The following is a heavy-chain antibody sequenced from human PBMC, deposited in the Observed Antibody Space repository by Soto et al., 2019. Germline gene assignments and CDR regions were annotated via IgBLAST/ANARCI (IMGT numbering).Heavy chain of an antibody. D-gene: IGHD3-16*01. CDR2: ISWNSGSI. CDR1: GFTFDDYA. CDR3: ASDRGRGEYYFDY. V-gene: IGHV3-9*01. Sequence: GGSLRLSCAASGFTFDDYAMHWVRQAPGKGLEWVSGISWNSGSIGYADSVKGRFTISRDNAKNSLYLQMNSLRAEDTALYYCASDRGRGEYYFDYWGQGALVTVSS. J-gene: IGHJ4*02.